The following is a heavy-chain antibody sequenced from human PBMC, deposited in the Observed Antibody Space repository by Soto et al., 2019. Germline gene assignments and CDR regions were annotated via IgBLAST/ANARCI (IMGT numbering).Heavy chain of an antibody. Sequence: GGSLRLSCAASGFTFSSSAMSWVRQAPGKGLEWVSTSGSGGATYYADSVKGRFTISRDNSKNTLYLQMNSLRAEDTAVYYCAKDRDILTGYYDPVFDYWGQGTLVTVSS. CDR2: SGSGGAT. CDR3: AKDRDILTGYYDPVFDY. CDR1: GFTFSSSA. J-gene: IGHJ4*02. D-gene: IGHD3-9*01. V-gene: IGHV3-23*01.